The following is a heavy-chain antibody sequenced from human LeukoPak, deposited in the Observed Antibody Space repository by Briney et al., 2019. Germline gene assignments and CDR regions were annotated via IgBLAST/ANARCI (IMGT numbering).Heavy chain of an antibody. CDR2: IYSGGST. CDR1: GFTVSSNY. CDR3: ARDWYQLPLISNWFDP. Sequence: GGSLRLSCAASGFTVSSNYMSWVRQAPGKGLAWVSVIYSGGSTYYADSVKGRFTISRHNSKNTLYLQMNSLRAEDTAVYYCARDWYQLPLISNWFDPWGQGTLVTVSS. D-gene: IGHD2-2*01. V-gene: IGHV3-53*04. J-gene: IGHJ5*02.